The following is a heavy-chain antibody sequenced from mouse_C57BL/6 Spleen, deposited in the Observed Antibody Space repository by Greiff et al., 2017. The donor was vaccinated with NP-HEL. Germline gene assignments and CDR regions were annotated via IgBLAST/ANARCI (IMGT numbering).Heavy chain of an antibody. Sequence: EVKLQESGGGLVQPGGSLSLSCAASGFTFTDYYMSWVRQPPGKALEWLGFIRNKANGYTTEYSASVKGRFTISRDNSQSILYLQMNALRAEDSATYYCARFGSSLMDYWGQGTSVTVSS. CDR2: IRNKANGYTT. D-gene: IGHD1-1*01. V-gene: IGHV7-3*01. CDR1: GFTFTDYY. J-gene: IGHJ4*01. CDR3: ARFGSSLMDY.